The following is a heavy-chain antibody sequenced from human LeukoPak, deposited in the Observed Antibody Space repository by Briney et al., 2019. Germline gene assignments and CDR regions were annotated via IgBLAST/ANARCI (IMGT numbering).Heavy chain of an antibody. CDR3: AGEDNSSGYRPFDI. D-gene: IGHD3-22*01. CDR1: GGTISNYV. Sequence: ASVKVSCKAAGGTISNYVISWVRQAPGQGLEWMGRINPNNGGTNYAQKFQGRVTMTRDMSMSTAYMELSRLRSDDTAVYYCAGEDNSSGYRPFDIRGQGTMVTVPS. CDR2: INPNNGGT. J-gene: IGHJ3*02. V-gene: IGHV1-2*06.